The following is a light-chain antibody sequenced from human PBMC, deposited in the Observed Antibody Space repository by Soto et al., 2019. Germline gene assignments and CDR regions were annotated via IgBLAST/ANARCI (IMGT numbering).Light chain of an antibody. CDR1: QSVSSN. CDR2: DTS. J-gene: IGKJ1*01. CDR3: QQYQNSPRT. V-gene: IGKV3D-15*01. Sequence: EIVITQSPATLSVSPGERATLSCRASQSVSSNLAWYQQKPGQAPRLLIDDTSKRATGIPDRFSGSGSGTDFTLTISRLEPADFAVYYCQQYQNSPRTFGQGTKVDI.